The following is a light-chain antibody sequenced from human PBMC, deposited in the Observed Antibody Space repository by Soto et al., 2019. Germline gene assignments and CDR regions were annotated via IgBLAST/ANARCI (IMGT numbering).Light chain of an antibody. CDR2: GAS. V-gene: IGKV3-15*01. CDR3: QQYNNWGT. J-gene: IGKJ1*01. CDR1: QSVSSN. Sequence: EIVMTQSPATLSVSPGERATLSCRASQSVSSNLAWYQQKPGQAPRLLSYGASTRATGIPARFSGSGSGTEFNLTISSLQSEDFAVYFCQQYNNWGTFGQGTKVEIK.